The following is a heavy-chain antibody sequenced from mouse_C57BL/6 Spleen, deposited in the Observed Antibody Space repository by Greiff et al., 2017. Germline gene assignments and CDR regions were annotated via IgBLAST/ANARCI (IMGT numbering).Heavy chain of an antibody. Sequence: EVKLVESEGGLVQPGSSMKLSCTASGFTFSDYYMAWVRQVPEKGLEWVANINYDGSSTYYLDSLKSRFIISRDNAKNILYLQMSSLQSEDTATYYCARSIYYYGSSYGYCDVWGTGTTVTVSS. D-gene: IGHD1-1*01. CDR3: ARSIYYYGSSYGYCDV. J-gene: IGHJ1*03. CDR2: INYDGSST. CDR1: GFTFSDYY. V-gene: IGHV5-16*01.